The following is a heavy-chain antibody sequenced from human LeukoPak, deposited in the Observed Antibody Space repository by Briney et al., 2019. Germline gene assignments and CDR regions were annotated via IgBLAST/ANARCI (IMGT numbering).Heavy chain of an antibody. Sequence: GGSLRLSCEASGFTFSSYWMHWVRQAPGKGLEWVSATHSSGGTYYADSVKGRFTISRDTSKNTLYLQINSLSVEDTAVYYCIVFGDSNHWGQGTLVTVSS. D-gene: IGHD4-17*01. CDR1: GFTFSSYW. J-gene: IGHJ5*02. CDR2: THSSGGT. V-gene: IGHV3-53*01. CDR3: IVFGDSNH.